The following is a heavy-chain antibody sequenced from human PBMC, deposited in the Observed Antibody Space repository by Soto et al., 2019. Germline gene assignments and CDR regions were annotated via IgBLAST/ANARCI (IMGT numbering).Heavy chain of an antibody. J-gene: IGHJ6*03. V-gene: IGHV3-48*01. CDR3: ARDQGNDYGDYVGYYYYYMDV. Sequence: GGSLRLSCAASGFTFSSYSMNWVRQAPGKGLEWVSYTSSSSSTIYYADSVKGRFTTSRDNAKKSLYLQMNSLRAEDTAVYYCARDQGNDYGDYVGYYYYYMDVWGKGTTVTVSS. CDR1: GFTFSSYS. CDR2: TSSSSSTI. D-gene: IGHD4-17*01.